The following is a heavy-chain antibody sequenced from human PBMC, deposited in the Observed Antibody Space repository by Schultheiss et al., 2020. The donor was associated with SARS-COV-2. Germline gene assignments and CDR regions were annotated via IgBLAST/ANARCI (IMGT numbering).Heavy chain of an antibody. CDR1: GGSISSGDYY. CDR3: ARGYNWNDSSFDY. Sequence: SETLSLTCTVSGGSISSGDYYWSWIRQPPGKGLEWIGYIYHSGSTYYNPSLKSRVTISVDTSKNQFSLKLSSVTAADTAVYYCARGYNWNDSSFDYWGQGTLVTVSS. D-gene: IGHD1-1*01. CDR2: IYHSGST. V-gene: IGHV4-30-2*05. J-gene: IGHJ4*02.